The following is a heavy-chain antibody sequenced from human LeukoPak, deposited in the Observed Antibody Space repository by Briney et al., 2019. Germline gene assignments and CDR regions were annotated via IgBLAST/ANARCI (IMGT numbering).Heavy chain of an antibody. Sequence: ASVKVSCKASGYTFTSYDINWVRQATGQGLEWMGWMNPNSGNTGYAQKFQGRVTMNRNTSISTAYMELSSLRSDDTAVYYCARDLRWELRNDAFDIWGQGTMVTVSS. CDR1: GYTFTSYD. CDR2: MNPNSGNT. J-gene: IGHJ3*02. V-gene: IGHV1-8*02. D-gene: IGHD1-26*01. CDR3: ARDLRWELRNDAFDI.